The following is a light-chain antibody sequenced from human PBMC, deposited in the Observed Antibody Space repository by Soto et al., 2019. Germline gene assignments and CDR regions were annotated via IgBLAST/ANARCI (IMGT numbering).Light chain of an antibody. CDR3: PKYGSSPQT. CDR2: GAS. CDR1: QSVSRSY. V-gene: IGKV3-20*01. Sequence: EITWTQSPGTMALSPGERATLSCSDSQSVSRSYLAWYQQKPGQAPRLRIEGASSRATGIPDRVSGRGSGTDFTLTISRLEPEDFAVYYCPKYGSSPQTVGQGTKVDIK. J-gene: IGKJ1*01.